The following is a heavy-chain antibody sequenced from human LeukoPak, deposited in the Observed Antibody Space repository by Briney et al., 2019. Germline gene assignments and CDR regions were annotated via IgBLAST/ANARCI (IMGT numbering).Heavy chain of an antibody. D-gene: IGHD2-2*01. J-gene: IGHJ6*04. Sequence: GGSLRLSCEASGFTFSYYTMNWVRQAPGKGLEWVSSITSSSFIYYADSVKGRFTISRDNAKNSLYLQMNSLRAEDTAVYYCARDLLRYCNDISCYGPSVVWGKGTTVTVSS. CDR1: GFTFSYYT. V-gene: IGHV3-69-1*01. CDR2: ITSSSFI. CDR3: ARDLLRYCNDISCYGPSVV.